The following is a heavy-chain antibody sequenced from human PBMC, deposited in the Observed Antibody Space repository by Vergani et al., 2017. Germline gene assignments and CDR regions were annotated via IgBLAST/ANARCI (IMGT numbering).Heavy chain of an antibody. D-gene: IGHD3-10*01. CDR1: FDSIRTLY. CDR3: GRVADFYGLGSRLLDL. Sequence: QVQLQESGPGLVKSSETLSLTCSVSFDSIRTLYCNCIRQPPGEGMEWLVSILYSENTYSNPSLKTLVTISVDTSKNQFSLTLTSVTAADTAVYYCGRVADFYGLGSRLLDLWGQGILVTVSS. CDR2: ILYSENT. V-gene: IGHV4-59*11. J-gene: IGHJ5*02.